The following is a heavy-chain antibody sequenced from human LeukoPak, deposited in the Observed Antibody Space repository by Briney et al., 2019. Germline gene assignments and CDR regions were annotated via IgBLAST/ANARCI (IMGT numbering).Heavy chain of an antibody. CDR3: AKDMTTVTFFDY. Sequence: PGGSLRHSCAASGFTFSSYGMHWVRQAPGKGLEWVAFIRYDGSNKYYADSVKGRFTISRDNSKNTLYLQMNSLRAEDTAVYYCAKDMTTVTFFDYWGQGTLVAVSS. CDR1: GFTFSSYG. J-gene: IGHJ4*02. CDR2: IRYDGSNK. D-gene: IGHD4-17*01. V-gene: IGHV3-30*02.